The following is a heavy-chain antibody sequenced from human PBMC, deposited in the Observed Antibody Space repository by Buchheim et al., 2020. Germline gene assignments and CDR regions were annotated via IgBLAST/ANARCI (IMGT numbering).Heavy chain of an antibody. CDR2: IYYSGST. V-gene: IGHV4-39*01. J-gene: IGHJ6*02. Sequence: QLQLQDSGPGLVKPSETLSLTRTVSGGSISSSSYYWGWIRQPPGKGLEWIGTIYYSGSTYYNPSLKSRLTISVDTSKNQFSLKLRSVTASDTAVYYCARTSYYGMDVWGQGTT. CDR3: ARTSYYGMDV. CDR1: GGSISSSSYY.